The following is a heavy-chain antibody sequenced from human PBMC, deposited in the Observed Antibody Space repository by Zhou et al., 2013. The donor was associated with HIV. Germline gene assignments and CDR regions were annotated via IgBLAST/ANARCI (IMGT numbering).Heavy chain of an antibody. Sequence: QVQLVQSGAEVKKPGSSVKVSCKASGGTFSSSAISWVRQAPGQGLEWMGRIIPIVGTANYAQKFQGRVTITADESTTTAYMELSSLRSEDTAVYYCARGPGYCSGGSCYYFDYWGQGTLVTVSS. CDR3: ARGPGYCSGGSCYYFDY. D-gene: IGHD2-15*01. CDR1: GGTFSSSA. V-gene: IGHV1-69*11. J-gene: IGHJ4*02. CDR2: IIPIVGTA.